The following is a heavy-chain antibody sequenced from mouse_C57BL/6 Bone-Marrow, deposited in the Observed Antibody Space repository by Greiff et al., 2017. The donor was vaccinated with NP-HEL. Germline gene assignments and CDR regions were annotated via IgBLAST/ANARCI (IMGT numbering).Heavy chain of an antibody. D-gene: IGHD1-1*01. CDR3: ARGVLRSYYFDY. CDR1: GYSFTDYN. J-gene: IGHJ2*01. Sequence: EVHLVESGPELVKPGASVKISCKASGYSFTDYNMNWVKQSNGKSLEWIGVINPNYGTTSYNQKFKGKATLTVDQSSSTAYMQLNSLTSEDSAVYYCARGVLRSYYFDYWGQGTTLTVSS. CDR2: INPNYGTT. V-gene: IGHV1-39*01.